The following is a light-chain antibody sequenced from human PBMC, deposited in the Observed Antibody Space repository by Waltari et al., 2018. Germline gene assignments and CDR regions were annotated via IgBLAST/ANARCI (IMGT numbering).Light chain of an antibody. Sequence: QSALTQPPSASGSPGQSVTISCTGPSSDIANYNYVSWYQQFPGRAPKRMIYEAKGRPAGVPVRFSGSKSGSTAFLTVSGLQADDEADYHCATYAGSYVLFGGGTKLTVL. CDR3: ATYAGSYVL. CDR1: SSDIANYNY. V-gene: IGLV2-8*01. J-gene: IGLJ3*02. CDR2: EAK.